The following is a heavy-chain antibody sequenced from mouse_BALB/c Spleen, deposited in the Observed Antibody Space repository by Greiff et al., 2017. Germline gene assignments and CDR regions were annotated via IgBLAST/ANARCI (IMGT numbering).Heavy chain of an antibody. CDR3: ARQGAFTTVVGPFDY. J-gene: IGHJ2*01. Sequence: EVMLVESGGDLVKPGGSLKLSCAASGFTFSSYGMSWVRQTPDKRLEWVATISSGGSYTYYPDSVKGRFTISRDNAKNTLYLQMSSLKSEDTAMYYCARQGAFTTVVGPFDYWGQGTTLTVSS. CDR1: GFTFSSYG. D-gene: IGHD1-1*01. CDR2: ISSGGSYT. V-gene: IGHV5-6*01.